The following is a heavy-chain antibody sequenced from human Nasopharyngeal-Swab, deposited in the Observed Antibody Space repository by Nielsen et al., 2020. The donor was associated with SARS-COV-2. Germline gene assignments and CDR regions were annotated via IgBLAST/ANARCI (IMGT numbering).Heavy chain of an antibody. V-gene: IGHV3-33*01. CDR2: IWYDGSNK. CDR1: GFTFSSYG. Sequence: GGSLRLSWAASGFTFSSYGMHWVRQAPGKGLEWVAVIWYDGSNKYYADSVKGRFTISRDNSKNTLYLQMNSLRAEDTAVYYCARHAGGSGGGYWGQGTLVTVSS. CDR3: ARHAGGSGGGY. J-gene: IGHJ4*02. D-gene: IGHD3-16*01.